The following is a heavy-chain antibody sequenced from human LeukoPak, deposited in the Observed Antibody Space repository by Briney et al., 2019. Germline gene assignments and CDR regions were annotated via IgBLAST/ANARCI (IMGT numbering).Heavy chain of an antibody. CDR3: ARDERTIFGVVNY. Sequence: PGGSLRLSCVASGFTFTDHPMNWVRQAPGKGLEWVSYISSSSTIYYADSVKGRFTISRDNAKNSLYLQMNSLRAEDTAVYYCARDERTIFGVVNYWGQGTLVTVSS. V-gene: IGHV3-69-1*01. D-gene: IGHD3-3*01. CDR2: ISSSSTI. J-gene: IGHJ4*02. CDR1: GFTFTDHP.